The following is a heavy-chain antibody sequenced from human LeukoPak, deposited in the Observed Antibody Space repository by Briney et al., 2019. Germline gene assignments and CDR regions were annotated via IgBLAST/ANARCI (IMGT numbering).Heavy chain of an antibody. CDR2: IRGNDGAT. Sequence: GGSLRLSCAASGFTFANYGMTWVRQIPGKGLEWVSAIRGNDGATYYADSVKGRFTISRDNSKSALYLQMNSLRAEDTAVYYCAKDPIRSWAGYFEYWGQGILVTVSS. J-gene: IGHJ4*02. D-gene: IGHD6-13*01. CDR1: GFTFANYG. CDR3: AKDPIRSWAGYFEY. V-gene: IGHV3-23*01.